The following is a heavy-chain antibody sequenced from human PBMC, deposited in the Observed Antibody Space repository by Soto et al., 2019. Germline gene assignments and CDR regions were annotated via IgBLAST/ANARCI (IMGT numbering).Heavy chain of an antibody. J-gene: IGHJ4*02. V-gene: IGHV3-74*01. CDR2: ISQDGAIA. Sequence: VQLVESGGGLVQPGGSLRLSCAASGFAFGSYWMHWVRQAPGKGLVWVSRISQDGAIATQADSVKGRFTISRDNAKNTLFLQMNSLRADDTAVYYCLRDQRHWNEVADQWCQGTLVTVSS. CDR3: LRDQRHWNEVADQ. CDR1: GFAFGSYW. D-gene: IGHD1-1*01.